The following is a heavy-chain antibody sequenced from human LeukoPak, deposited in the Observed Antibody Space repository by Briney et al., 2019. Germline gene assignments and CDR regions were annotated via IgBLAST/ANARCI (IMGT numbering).Heavy chain of an antibody. CDR3: ARAGASGGTWDY. J-gene: IGHJ4*02. V-gene: IGHV4-39*07. CDR2: MYHSGST. Sequence: PSETLSLTYTVSGGSISSSSYYWGWIRQPPGKGLEWIGSMYHSGSTYYNPSLKSRVTMSVDTSKNQFSLKLTSVTAADTALYFCARAGASGGTWDYWGQGTLVTVSS. CDR1: GGSISSSSYY. D-gene: IGHD6-13*01.